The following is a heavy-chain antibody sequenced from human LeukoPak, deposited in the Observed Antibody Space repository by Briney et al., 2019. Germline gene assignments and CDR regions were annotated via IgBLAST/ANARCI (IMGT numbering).Heavy chain of an antibody. Sequence: ASVKVSCKASGYTVTRHYMHWVRQAPGQGLEWMGVIHPSGGSTSYAQNFQGRVTMTRDTSTSTVYVELSSLRSDDTAFYYCERATLDAAMVYWYFDLWGRGTLVTVSS. D-gene: IGHD5-18*01. J-gene: IGHJ2*01. CDR1: GYTVTRHY. V-gene: IGHV1-46*01. CDR2: IHPSGGST. CDR3: ERATLDAAMVYWYFDL.